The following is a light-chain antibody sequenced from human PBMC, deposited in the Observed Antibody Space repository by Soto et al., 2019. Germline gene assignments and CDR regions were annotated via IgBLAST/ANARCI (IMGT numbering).Light chain of an antibody. V-gene: IGKV1-5*01. Sequence: SQMIQAPSTLSTTKGDRVTITCRASQSISSWLAWYQQKPGKAPRLLIYDASSLESGVPSRFSGSGSGTEFTLTISCLQTDDFATYYCQQYNSYPFTFGQGTKV. CDR3: QQYNSYPFT. J-gene: IGKJ2*01. CDR2: DAS. CDR1: QSISSW.